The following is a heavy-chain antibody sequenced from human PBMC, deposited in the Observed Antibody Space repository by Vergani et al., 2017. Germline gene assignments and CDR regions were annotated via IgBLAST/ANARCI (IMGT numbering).Heavy chain of an antibody. CDR3: ARVSMGYLDY. CDR2: IYYSGTT. V-gene: IGHV4-30-4*01. CDR1: GGSIRSGDYY. Sequence: QVQLQESGPGLVKPSQTLSLPCTFSGGSIRSGDYYWSWIRQPPGKGLEWIGHIYYSGTTYYTPSLKSRVTISVDTSKNQFSLTLSSVTAADTAVYYCARVSMGYLDYWGQGTLVTVSS. J-gene: IGHJ4*02.